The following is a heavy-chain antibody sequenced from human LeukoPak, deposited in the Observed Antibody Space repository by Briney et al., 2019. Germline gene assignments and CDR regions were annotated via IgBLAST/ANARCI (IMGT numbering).Heavy chain of an antibody. V-gene: IGHV4-34*01. CDR3: ARSPYYYDSSGYYGYYFDY. J-gene: IGHJ4*02. D-gene: IGHD3-22*01. CDR1: GGSISSYY. CDR2: INHSGST. Sequence: PSETLSLTCTVSGGSISSYYWSWIRQPAGKGLEWIGEINHSGSTNYNPSLKSRVTISVDTSKNQFSLKLSSVTAADTAVYYCARSPYYYDSSGYYGYYFDYWGQGTLVTVSS.